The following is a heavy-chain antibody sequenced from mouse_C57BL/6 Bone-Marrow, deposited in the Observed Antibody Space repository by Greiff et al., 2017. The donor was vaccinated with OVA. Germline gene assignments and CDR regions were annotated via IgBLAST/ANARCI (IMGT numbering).Heavy chain of an antibody. J-gene: IGHJ4*01. CDR3: ARQYGKNAMDY. D-gene: IGHD2-10*02. Sequence: VQLQQPGAELARPGASVKLSCKASGYTFTSYGISWVKQRTGQGLEWIGEIYPRSGNTYYNEKFKGKATLTADKSSSTAYMERRSLTSEDSAVYFCARQYGKNAMDYWGQGTSVTVSS. V-gene: IGHV1-81*01. CDR1: GYTFTSYG. CDR2: IYPRSGNT.